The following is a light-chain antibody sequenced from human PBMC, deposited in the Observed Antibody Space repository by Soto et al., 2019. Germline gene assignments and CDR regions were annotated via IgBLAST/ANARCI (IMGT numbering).Light chain of an antibody. CDR3: QQYGSSPPYS. V-gene: IGKV3-20*01. J-gene: IGKJ2*03. CDR1: QSVSSN. Sequence: EIVMTQSPGTLSVSPGERATLSCRASQSVSSNLAWYQQKTGQAPRLLIYDSSSRATGIPDRFSGSGSGTDFTLTISRLEPEDFAVYFCQQYGSSPPYSFGQGTKVDIK. CDR2: DSS.